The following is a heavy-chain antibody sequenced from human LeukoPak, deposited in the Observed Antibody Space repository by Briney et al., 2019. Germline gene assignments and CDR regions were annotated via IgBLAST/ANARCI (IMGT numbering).Heavy chain of an antibody. CDR2: IYLSGST. CDR1: GYSISSADY. V-gene: IGHV4-38-2*02. D-gene: IGHD1-26*01. J-gene: IGHJ4*02. Sequence: SETLSLTCTVPGYSISSADYWGWTRRPPGKWLQRTGGIYLSGSTYYNRSLNRRFTTSVETTNNHSSLKLSSVTAADTAVYYCARHSGSYFPGSFDYWGQGTLVTVSS. CDR3: ARHSGSYFPGSFDY.